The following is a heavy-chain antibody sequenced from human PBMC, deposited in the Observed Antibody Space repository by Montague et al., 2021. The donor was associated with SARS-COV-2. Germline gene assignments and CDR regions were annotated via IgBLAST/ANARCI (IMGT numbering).Heavy chain of an antibody. D-gene: IGHD6-13*01. CDR3: ARILVAAAGSPFDP. CDR2: IDWDDDK. CDR1: GFSLSTSGMC. J-gene: IGHJ5*02. V-gene: IGHV2-70*11. Sequence: PALVKPTQTLTLTCTFSGFSLSTSGMCVSSIRQPPGKALEWLARIDWDDDKYYSTSLKTRLTISKDTSKNQVVLTMTNMDPVDTATHYCARILVAAAGSPFDPWGQGTLVTVSS.